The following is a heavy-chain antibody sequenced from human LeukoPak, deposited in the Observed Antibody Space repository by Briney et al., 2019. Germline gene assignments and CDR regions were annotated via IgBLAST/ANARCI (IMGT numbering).Heavy chain of an antibody. CDR3: ARSPSPYSSGWYFDY. V-gene: IGHV6-1*01. J-gene: IGHJ4*02. Sequence: SQTLSLTCAISGDSVSINSAAWNWIRQSPSRGLEWLGRTFQRSKWYNDYAVSVKSRITINPDISKNQFSLQLNSVTPEDTAVYYCARSPSPYSSGWYFDYWGQGTLVTVSS. CDR1: GDSVSINSAA. CDR2: TFQRSKWYN. D-gene: IGHD6-19*01.